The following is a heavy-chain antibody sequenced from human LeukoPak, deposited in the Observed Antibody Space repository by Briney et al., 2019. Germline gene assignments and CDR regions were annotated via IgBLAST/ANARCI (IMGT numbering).Heavy chain of an antibody. D-gene: IGHD4-17*01. CDR1: RFTFSSYT. J-gene: IGHJ4*02. V-gene: IGHV3-21*01. Sequence: GRSLRLSCSASRFTFSSYTMNWVRQAPGKGLEWVSSIDPSSTYIYYADSVKGRFTISRDNAQNSLYLQMNSLRAEDTAVYYCTRGSYGDYEYWGQGTLVTVSS. CDR2: IDPSSTYI. CDR3: TRGSYGDYEY.